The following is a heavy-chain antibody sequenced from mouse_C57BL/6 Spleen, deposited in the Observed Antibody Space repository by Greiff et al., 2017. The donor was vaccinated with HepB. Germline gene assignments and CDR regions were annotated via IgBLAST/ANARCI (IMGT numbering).Heavy chain of an antibody. J-gene: IGHJ2*01. D-gene: IGHD1-1*01. CDR3: AIYYGSPTVGY. Sequence: QVQLQQPGAELVKPGASVKVSCKASGYTFTSYWMHWVKQRPGQGLEWIGRIHPSDSDTNYNQKFKGKATVTVDKSSSTDYLQLRILTSEDSAVYYCAIYYGSPTVGYWGQGTTLTVSS. V-gene: IGHV1-74*01. CDR2: IHPSDSDT. CDR1: GYTFTSYW.